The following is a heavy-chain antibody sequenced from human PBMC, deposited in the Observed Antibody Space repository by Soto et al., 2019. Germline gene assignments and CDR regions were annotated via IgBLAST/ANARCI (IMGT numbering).Heavy chain of an antibody. CDR3: AREGIAAADLYYYYGMDV. CDR2: IGTAGDT. D-gene: IGHD6-13*01. Sequence: GGSLRLSCAASGFTFSSYDMHWVRQATGKGLEWVSAIGTAGDTYYPGSVKGRFTISRENAKNSLYLQMNSLRAEDTAVYYCAREGIAAADLYYYYGMDVWGQGTTVTVSS. CDR1: GFTFSSYD. V-gene: IGHV3-13*01. J-gene: IGHJ6*02.